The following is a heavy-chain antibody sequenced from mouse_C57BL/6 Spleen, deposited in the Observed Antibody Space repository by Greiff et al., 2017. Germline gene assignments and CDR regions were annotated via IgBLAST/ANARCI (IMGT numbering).Heavy chain of an antibody. Sequence: QVQLQQPGAELVRPGSSVKLSCKASGYTFTSYWMDWVKQRPGQGLEWIGNIYPSDSETHYNQKFKDKATLTVDKSSSTAYMQHSSLTSEDSAVYYCERKRGYYDWYFDDWGTGTTVTVSS. J-gene: IGHJ1*03. CDR3: ERKRGYYDWYFDD. CDR2: IYPSDSET. CDR1: GYTFTSYW. V-gene: IGHV1-61*01. D-gene: IGHD2-3*01.